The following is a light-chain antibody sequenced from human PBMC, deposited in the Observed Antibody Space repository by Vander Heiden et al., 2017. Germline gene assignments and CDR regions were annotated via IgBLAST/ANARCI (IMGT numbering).Light chain of an antibody. CDR1: SSNIGAGYD. J-gene: IGLJ2*01. CDR3: RSYDSTLSGSI. Sequence: QSVLTQPPSVSGAPGQRVTISCTATSSNIGAGYDVHWFQQLPGTAPKLLIYGNSNRPSGVPDRFSGSKSDTSASLAITGLQAEDEADYYCRSYDSTLSGSIFGGGTKLTVL. CDR2: GNS. V-gene: IGLV1-40*01.